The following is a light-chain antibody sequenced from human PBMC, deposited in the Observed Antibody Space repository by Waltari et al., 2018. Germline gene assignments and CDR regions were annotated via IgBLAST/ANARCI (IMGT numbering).Light chain of an antibody. Sequence: EVVMTQSPATLSVSLGERATLSCRASQTVTFDLAWYQQKPGQAPRPLLFGASTRATGIPARFSGGGSGTEFTLSISSLQSEDSAVYYCLEYNNWPMFTFGQGTKLEIK. V-gene: IGKV3-15*01. J-gene: IGKJ2*01. CDR3: LEYNNWPMFT. CDR2: GAS. CDR1: QTVTFD.